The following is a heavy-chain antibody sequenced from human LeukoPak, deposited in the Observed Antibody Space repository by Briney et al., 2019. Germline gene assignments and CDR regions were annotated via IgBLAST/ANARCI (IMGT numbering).Heavy chain of an antibody. V-gene: IGHV5-51*01. J-gene: IGHJ4*02. D-gene: IGHD6-13*01. Sequence: GESLKISCTTSGYNFNNYWIAWVRQMPGKGPESMGVIYPGDSDTRYSPSFQGQVTISADKSISTAYLQWSSLKASDTAMYYCASQLHIAAAGYYFDYWGQGTLVTVSS. CDR2: IYPGDSDT. CDR3: ASQLHIAAAGYYFDY. CDR1: GYNFNNYW.